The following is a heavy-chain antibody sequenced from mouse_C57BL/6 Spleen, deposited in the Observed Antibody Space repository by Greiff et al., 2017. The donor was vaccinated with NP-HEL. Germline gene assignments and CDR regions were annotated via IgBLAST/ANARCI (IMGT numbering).Heavy chain of an antibody. J-gene: IGHJ3*01. CDR1: GFNIKDYY. V-gene: IGHV14-1*01. CDR2: IDPEDGDT. CDR3: TTIGYDSRFAY. Sequence: EVQLQQSGAELVRPGASVKLSCTASGFNIKDYYMHWVKQRPEQGLEWIGRIDPEDGDTEYAPKFQGKATMTADTSSNTAYLQLSSLTSEDTAVYYCTTIGYDSRFAYWGQGTLVTVSA. D-gene: IGHD2-4*01.